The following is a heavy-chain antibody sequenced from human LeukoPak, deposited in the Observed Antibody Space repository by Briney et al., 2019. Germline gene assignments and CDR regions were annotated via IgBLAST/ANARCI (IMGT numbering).Heavy chain of an antibody. D-gene: IGHD1-1*01. V-gene: IGHV3-53*01. CDR3: AKDERRGGPDDY. Sequence: QPGGSLRLSCAASGFTVSSNYMSWVRQAPGKGLEWVLVIYSGGSTYYAESVKGRFTISRDNSKNTLFLQMNSLRAEDTAVYYCAKDERRGGPDDYWGQGTLVTVSS. CDR1: GFTVSSNY. CDR2: IYSGGST. J-gene: IGHJ4*02.